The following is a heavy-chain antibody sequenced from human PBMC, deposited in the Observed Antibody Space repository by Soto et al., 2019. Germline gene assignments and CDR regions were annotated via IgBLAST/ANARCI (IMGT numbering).Heavy chain of an antibody. D-gene: IGHD6-19*01. V-gene: IGHV3-30-3*01. CDR3: ARDGPLYSSGHSYYFDY. Sequence: QVQLVESGGGVVQPGRSLRLSCAASGFTFSSYAMHWVRQAPGKGLEWVAVISYDGSNKYYADSVKGRFTISRDNSKNTLYLQMNSLRAEDTAVYYCARDGPLYSSGHSYYFDYWGQGTLVTVSS. J-gene: IGHJ4*02. CDR1: GFTFSSYA. CDR2: ISYDGSNK.